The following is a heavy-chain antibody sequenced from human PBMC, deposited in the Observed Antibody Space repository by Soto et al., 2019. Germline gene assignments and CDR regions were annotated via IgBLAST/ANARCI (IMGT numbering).Heavy chain of an antibody. Sequence: GASVKVSCKASGYTFTSYYIHWVRQAPGQGLEWMGFINPSGGSTSYAQKFQDRVTMTRDTSTSTVYMELSSLRSEDTAVYYCARGDIVAATIYYYAMDVWGQGTTVTVSS. CDR3: ARGDIVAATIYYYAMDV. D-gene: IGHD5-12*01. CDR1: GYTFTSYY. CDR2: INPSGGST. J-gene: IGHJ6*02. V-gene: IGHV1-46*01.